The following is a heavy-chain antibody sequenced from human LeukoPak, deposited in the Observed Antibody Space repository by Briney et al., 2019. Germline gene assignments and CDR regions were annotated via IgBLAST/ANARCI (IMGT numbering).Heavy chain of an antibody. CDR3: ARVPDSSPNFDY. V-gene: IGHV4-39*07. CDR2: IYHSGST. Sequence: SETLSLTCTVSGGSVSSNSYYWGWIRQPPGKGLEWIGYIYHSGSTYYNPSLKSRVTISVDRSKNQFSLKLSSVTAADTAVYYCARVPDSSPNFDYWGQGTLVTVSS. D-gene: IGHD6-13*01. J-gene: IGHJ4*02. CDR1: GGSVSSNSYY.